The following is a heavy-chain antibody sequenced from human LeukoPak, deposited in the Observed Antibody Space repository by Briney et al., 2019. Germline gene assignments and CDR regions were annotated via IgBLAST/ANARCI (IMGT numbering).Heavy chain of an antibody. CDR2: ISYDGSNK. D-gene: IGHD2-2*01. J-gene: IGHJ4*02. V-gene: IGHV3-30-3*01. Sequence: PGGSLRLSCAASGFTFSTYALHWVRQAPGKGLEWVAVISYDGSNKYYADSAKGRFTISRDSSKNTLYLQMNSLRAEDTAVYYCARDMRGVVPAAILGYFDYWGQGTLVTVSS. CDR1: GFTFSTYA. CDR3: ARDMRGVVPAAILGYFDY.